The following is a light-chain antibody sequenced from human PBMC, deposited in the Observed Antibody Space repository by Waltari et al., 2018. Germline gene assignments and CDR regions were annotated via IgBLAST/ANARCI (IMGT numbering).Light chain of an antibody. CDR2: DAS. Sequence: EIVLTQSPATLSLSPGERATLSCRASESVSSYLAWYQQNPGQAPRLLIYDASNRATGIPDRFSGSGSGTDFTLTISSLEPEDFAVFYCQHRNDWPLTFGGGTTVEIK. CDR3: QHRNDWPLT. CDR1: ESVSSY. J-gene: IGKJ4*01. V-gene: IGKV3-11*01.